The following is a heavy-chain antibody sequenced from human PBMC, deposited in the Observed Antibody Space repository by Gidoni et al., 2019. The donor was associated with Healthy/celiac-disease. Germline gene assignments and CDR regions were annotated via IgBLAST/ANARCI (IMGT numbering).Heavy chain of an antibody. CDR2: ISYDGSNK. Sequence: QVQLVESGVGVVQPGRSLRLSCAASGFTFSSYGMHWVRQAPGKGLEGVAVISYDGSNKYYADSVKGRFTISRDNSKNTLYLQMNSLRAEDTAVYYCAKGGVQWLVDSFIDYWGQGTLVTVSS. J-gene: IGHJ4*02. CDR1: GFTFSSYG. D-gene: IGHD6-19*01. CDR3: AKGGVQWLVDSFIDY. V-gene: IGHV3-30*18.